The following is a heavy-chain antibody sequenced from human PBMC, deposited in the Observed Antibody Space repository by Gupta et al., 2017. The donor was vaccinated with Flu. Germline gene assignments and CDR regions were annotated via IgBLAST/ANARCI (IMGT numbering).Heavy chain of an antibody. Sequence: EVQLVESGGGLVQPGGSLRLSCAASGFTFSRHWLSWVRQAPGKGLEWVANMQKDGSAKKYVDAVKGRFTISRDNAKNSLYLQMNSLRAEDTAVYYCARTDGSSFGFFDCWGQGTLVTVSS. CDR2: MQKDGSAK. V-gene: IGHV3-7*01. J-gene: IGHJ4*02. CDR3: ARTDGSSFGFFDC. D-gene: IGHD3-3*02. CDR1: GFTFSRHW.